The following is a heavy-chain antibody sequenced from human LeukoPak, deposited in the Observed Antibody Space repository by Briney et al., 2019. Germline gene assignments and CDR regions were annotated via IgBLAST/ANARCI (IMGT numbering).Heavy chain of an antibody. V-gene: IGHV3-21*01. CDR1: GFTFSSYS. J-gene: IGHJ6*02. CDR3: SIHGSGSSLEPSFYYYYGMGV. Sequence: GGSLRLSCAASGFTFSSYSMNWVRQAPGKGLEWVSSISSSSSYIYYADSVKGRFTISRDNAKNSLYLQMNSLRAEDTAVYYCSIHGSGSSLEPSFYYYYGMGVWGQGTTVTVSS. CDR2: ISSSSSYI. D-gene: IGHD6-13*01.